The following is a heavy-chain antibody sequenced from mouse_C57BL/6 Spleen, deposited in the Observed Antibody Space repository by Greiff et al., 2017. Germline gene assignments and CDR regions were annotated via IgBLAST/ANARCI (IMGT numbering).Heavy chain of an antibody. Sequence: QVQLQQPGAELVRPGTSVKLSCKASGYTFTSYWMHWVKQRPGQGLEWIGVIDPSDSYTNYNQKFKGKATLTVDTSSSTAYMQLSSLTSEDSAVYSCAREVTTVVANWYFDVWGTGTTVTVSS. D-gene: IGHD1-1*01. CDR3: AREVTTVVANWYFDV. J-gene: IGHJ1*03. CDR1: GYTFTSYW. CDR2: IDPSDSYT. V-gene: IGHV1-59*01.